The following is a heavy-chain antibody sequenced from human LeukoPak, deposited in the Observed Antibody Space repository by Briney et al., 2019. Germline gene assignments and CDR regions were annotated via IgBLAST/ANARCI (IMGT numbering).Heavy chain of an antibody. CDR1: GGSINGCY. CDR2: IHSSGST. V-gene: IGHV4-59*01. J-gene: IGHJ4*02. D-gene: IGHD3-22*01. Sequence: SETLSLTCTVSGGSINGCYWSWFRQPPGKGLEWFGWIHSSGSTEDNPSLKSRVTMSIDTSKNQISLKLYPVTAADTAVYYCVREGYDSSGYYLDSWGQGTLVTVSS. CDR3: VREGYDSSGYYLDS.